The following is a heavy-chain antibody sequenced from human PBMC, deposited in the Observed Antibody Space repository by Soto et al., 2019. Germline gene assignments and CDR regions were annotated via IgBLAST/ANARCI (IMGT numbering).Heavy chain of an antibody. CDR3: AKDRDIAVAGNFDY. CDR2: ISWNSGSI. J-gene: IGHJ4*02. CDR1: GFTFDDYA. V-gene: IGHV3-9*01. D-gene: IGHD6-19*01. Sequence: EVQLVESGGGLVQPGRSLRLSCAASGFTFDDYAMHWVRQAPGKGLEWVSGISWNSGSIGYADSVKGRFTISRDNAKNSLYLQMNSLRAEDTALHYCAKDRDIAVAGNFDYWGQGTLVTVSS.